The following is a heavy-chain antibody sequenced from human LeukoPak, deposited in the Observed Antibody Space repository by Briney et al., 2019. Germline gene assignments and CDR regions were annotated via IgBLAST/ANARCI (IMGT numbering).Heavy chain of an antibody. V-gene: IGHV1-69*04. CDR3: ARAPYSSSR. D-gene: IGHD6-13*01. CDR1: GYTFTSYD. J-gene: IGHJ4*02. CDR2: IIPILGIA. Sequence: ASVKVSCKASGYTFTSYDINWVRQATGQGLEWMGRIIPILGIANYAQRFQGRVTITADKSTSTAYMELSSLRSEDTAVYYCARAPYSSSRWGQGTLVTVSS.